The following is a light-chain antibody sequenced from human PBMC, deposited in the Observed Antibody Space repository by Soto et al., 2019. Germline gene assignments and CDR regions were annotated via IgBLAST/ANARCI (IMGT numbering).Light chain of an antibody. J-gene: IGKJ1*01. CDR2: KAS. CDR3: QQYYSYPPGT. Sequence: DIQMTQSPSTLSASVGDRVTITCRASQSISSWLAWYQQKTGRAAKLLIYKASSLESGVPSRFSGSGSGTDFTLTIGCLQSEDFATYYCQQYYSYPPGTFGQGTKVDIK. CDR1: QSISSW. V-gene: IGKV1-5*03.